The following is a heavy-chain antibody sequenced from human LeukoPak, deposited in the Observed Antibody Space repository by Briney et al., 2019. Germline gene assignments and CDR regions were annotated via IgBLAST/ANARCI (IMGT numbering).Heavy chain of an antibody. V-gene: IGHV3-48*03. CDR2: ISSSGSAI. CDR1: GFTFSNFE. Sequence: GGSLRLSCAASGFTFSNFEMTWVGQAPEKGLELVSYISSSGSAIYYGDSVKGRFTISRDNAKNSLYLQMNNLRAEDTAVYYCVSDAFDIWGQGTMVTVSS. CDR3: VSDAFDI. J-gene: IGHJ3*02.